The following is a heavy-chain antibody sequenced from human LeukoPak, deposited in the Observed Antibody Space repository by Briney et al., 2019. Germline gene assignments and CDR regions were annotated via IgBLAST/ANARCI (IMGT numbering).Heavy chain of an antibody. CDR2: IKSKTDGGTT. CDR1: GGSISSYY. CDR3: TTDGYSSGSFDY. Sequence: PSETLSLTCTVSGGSISSYYWSWIRQPAGKGLEWVGRIKSKTDGGTTDYAAPVKGRFTISRDDSKNTLYLQMNSLKTEDTAVYYCTTDGYSSGSFDYWGQGTLVTVSS. V-gene: IGHV3-15*01. J-gene: IGHJ4*02. D-gene: IGHD6-19*01.